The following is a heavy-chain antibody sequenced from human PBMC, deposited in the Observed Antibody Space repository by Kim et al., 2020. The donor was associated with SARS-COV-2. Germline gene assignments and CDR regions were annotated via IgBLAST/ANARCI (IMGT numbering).Heavy chain of an antibody. D-gene: IGHD3-16*01. J-gene: IGHJ3*01. V-gene: IGHV3-20*01. Sequence: GGSLRLSCAASGFTFSDYGMSWVRQAPGKGLEWVSGINRNSDSTGYADSVQVRFTISRYNAKNSLFLQMNSPRAEDTDLYDCVRGYGGGTFEVLGQG. CDR3: VRGYGGGTFEV. CDR2: INRNSDST. CDR1: GFTFSDYG.